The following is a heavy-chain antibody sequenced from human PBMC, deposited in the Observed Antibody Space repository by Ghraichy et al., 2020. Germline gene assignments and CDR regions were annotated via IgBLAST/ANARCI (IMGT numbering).Heavy chain of an antibody. D-gene: IGHD4-11*01. Sequence: ASVKVSCKSSGYTFTNYAMHWVRQAPGQSLEWMGWINAGNGNTKYSPKFQGRVTISRDTSASTAYMELSSLRSEDTSVYYCARDPLQLNYFYYGMDVWGQGTTVNVSS. CDR2: INAGNGNT. V-gene: IGHV1-3*01. CDR1: GYTFTNYA. J-gene: IGHJ6*02. CDR3: ARDPLQLNYFYYGMDV.